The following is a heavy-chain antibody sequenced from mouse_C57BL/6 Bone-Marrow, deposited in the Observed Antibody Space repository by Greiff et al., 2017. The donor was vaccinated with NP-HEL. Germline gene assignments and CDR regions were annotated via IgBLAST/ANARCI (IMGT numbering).Heavy chain of an antibody. D-gene: IGHD2-4*01. CDR2: ISYDGST. J-gene: IGHJ4*01. V-gene: IGHV3-6*01. CDR3: ARGRLRYAMDY. Sequence: EVKVQESGPGLVKPSQSLSLTCSVTGYSFTSGYYCYWIRQSPRNKLECMGYISYDGSTNYNPSLKNRISITRDTSSNPFFLKLNSVTTEDAATYYCARGRLRYAMDYWGQGTSVTVSA. CDR1: GYSFTSGYY.